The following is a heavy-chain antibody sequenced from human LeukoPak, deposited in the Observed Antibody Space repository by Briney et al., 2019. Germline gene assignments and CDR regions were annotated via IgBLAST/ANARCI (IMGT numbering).Heavy chain of an antibody. CDR3: AGLSPLDYYDSSGYLSGAFDI. J-gene: IGHJ3*02. V-gene: IGHV5-51*01. D-gene: IGHD3-22*01. CDR1: GYSFTSYW. Sequence: GEALKISCKGSGYSFTSYWIGWVRQMPGKGLEWMGIIYPGDSDTRYSPSFQGQVTISADKSISTAYLQWSSLKASDTAMYYCAGLSPLDYYDSSGYLSGAFDIWGQGTMVTVSS. CDR2: IYPGDSDT.